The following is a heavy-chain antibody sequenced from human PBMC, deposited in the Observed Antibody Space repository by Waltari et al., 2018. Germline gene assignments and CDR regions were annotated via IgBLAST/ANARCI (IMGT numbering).Heavy chain of an antibody. CDR3: ANVYDFWSGSTYAMDV. V-gene: IGHV3-23*01. CDR1: GFRFRRYG. J-gene: IGHJ6*02. CDR2: IRGNGGST. Sequence: EVQLLESGGGLVQPGGSLRLCCAASGFRFRRYGMCWVRQGPGKGLEWVSSIRGNGGSTYYADSVKGRFTISRDNSKNTLYLQMTSLGAEDTAVYYCANVYDFWSGSTYAMDVWGQGTTVTVSS. D-gene: IGHD3-3*01.